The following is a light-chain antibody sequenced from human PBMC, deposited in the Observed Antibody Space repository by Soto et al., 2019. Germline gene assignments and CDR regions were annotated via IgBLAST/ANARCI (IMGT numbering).Light chain of an antibody. CDR3: MQALQSPYT. Sequence: EIVMTQSPLSLPVTPGEPASISCRSSQSLLHSNGYNYMDWYLQKPGQSPQLLIYLGSNRASGVPDRVSGSGSGTGFTLKISRVEAEDVGIYYCMQALQSPYTFGQGTKLEIK. CDR2: LGS. CDR1: QSLLHSNGYNY. J-gene: IGKJ2*01. V-gene: IGKV2-28*01.